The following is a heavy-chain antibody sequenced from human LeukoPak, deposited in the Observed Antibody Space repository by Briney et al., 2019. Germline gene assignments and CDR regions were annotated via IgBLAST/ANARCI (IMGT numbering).Heavy chain of an antibody. CDR1: GGTFSSYA. D-gene: IGHD2-15*01. V-gene: IGHV1-69*04. J-gene: IGHJ4*02. CDR3: ARTVCSGGSCYFSPQHMFDY. CDR2: IIPILGIA. Sequence: SVKVSCKASGGTFSSYAISWVRQAPGQGLEWMGRIIPILGIANYAQKFQGRVTITADKSTSTAYMELSGLRSEDTAVYYCARTVCSGGSCYFSPQHMFDYWGQGTLVTVSS.